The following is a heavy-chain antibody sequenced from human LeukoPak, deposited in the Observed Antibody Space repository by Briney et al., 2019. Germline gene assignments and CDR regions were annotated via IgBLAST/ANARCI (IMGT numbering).Heavy chain of an antibody. CDR3: ARHARRHYYYYGMDV. CDR1: GGSISSSSYY. CDR2: IYYSGST. J-gene: IGHJ6*02. V-gene: IGHV4-39*01. D-gene: IGHD6-6*01. Sequence: SETLSLTCTVSGGSISSSSYYWGWIRQPPGKGLEWIGSIYYSGSTYYNPSLKSRVTISVDTSKNQFSLKLSSVTAADTAVYYCARHARRHYYYYGMDVWGQGTTVTVSS.